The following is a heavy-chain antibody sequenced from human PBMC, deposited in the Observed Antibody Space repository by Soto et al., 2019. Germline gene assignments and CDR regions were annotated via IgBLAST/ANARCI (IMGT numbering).Heavy chain of an antibody. CDR1: GFIFSKYY. CDR2: INPSGTRT. Sequence: ASVKVSCKASGFIFSKYYMHWVRQAPGQGLEWVGIINPSGTRTSCAPKFQGRVTMTRDTSTSTVYMELSSLTSDDTAVYYCARDNSYQTAWGFDPWG. CDR3: ARDNSYQTAWGFDP. D-gene: IGHD2-2*01. V-gene: IGHV1-46*01. J-gene: IGHJ5*02.